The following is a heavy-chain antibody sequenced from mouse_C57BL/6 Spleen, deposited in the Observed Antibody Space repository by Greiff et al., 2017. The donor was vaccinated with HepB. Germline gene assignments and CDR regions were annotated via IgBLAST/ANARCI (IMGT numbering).Heavy chain of an antibody. V-gene: IGHV5-17*01. Sequence: DVKLVESGGGLVKPGGSLKLSCAASGFTFSDYGMHWVRQAPEKGLEWVAYISSGSSTIYYADTVKGRFTISRDNAKNTLFLQMTSLRSEDTAMYYCARAPPKYGSSLYYAMDYWVQGTSVTVSS. CDR2: ISSGSSTI. CDR3: ARAPPKYGSSLYYAMDY. J-gene: IGHJ4*01. D-gene: IGHD1-1*01. CDR1: GFTFSDYG.